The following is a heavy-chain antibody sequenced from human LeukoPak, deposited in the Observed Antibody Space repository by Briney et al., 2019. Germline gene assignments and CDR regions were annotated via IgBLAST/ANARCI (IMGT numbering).Heavy chain of an antibody. V-gene: IGHV1-69*13. D-gene: IGHD6-6*01. CDR3: ARELGIAARGLF. J-gene: IGHJ4*02. CDR2: IIPIFGTA. Sequence: PWASVKVSCKASGGTFSSYAISWVRQAPGQGLEWMGGIIPIFGTANYAQKSQGRVTITADESTSTAYMELSSLRSEDTAVYYCARELGIAARGLFWGQGTLVTVSS. CDR1: GGTFSSYA.